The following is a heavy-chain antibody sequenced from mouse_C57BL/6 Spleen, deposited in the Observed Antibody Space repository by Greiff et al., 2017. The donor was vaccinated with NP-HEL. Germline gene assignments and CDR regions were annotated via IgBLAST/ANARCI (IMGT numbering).Heavy chain of an antibody. Sequence: QVQLQQPGAELVMPGASVKLSCKASGYTFTSYWMHWVKQRPGQGLEWIGEIDPSDSYTNYNQKFKGKSTLTVDKSSSTAYMQLSSLTSEDSAVYYCARSYYSNYKGFAYWGQGTLVTVSA. CDR1: GYTFTSYW. CDR2: IDPSDSYT. CDR3: ARSYYSNYKGFAY. V-gene: IGHV1-69*01. J-gene: IGHJ3*01. D-gene: IGHD2-5*01.